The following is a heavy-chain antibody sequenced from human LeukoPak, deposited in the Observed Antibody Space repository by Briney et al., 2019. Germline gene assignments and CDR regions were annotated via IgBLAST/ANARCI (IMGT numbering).Heavy chain of an antibody. Sequence: PGRSLRLSCVASGFTFSSYGMHWVRQAPGKGLEWVAVISYDGSNKYYADSVKGRFTISREDPKNTVCLQMNSLRVENTAVYYCAKDTPDHHFDIWGHGTMVTVSS. CDR3: AKDTPDHHFDI. J-gene: IGHJ3*02. CDR1: GFTFSSYG. V-gene: IGHV3-30*18. CDR2: ISYDGSNK.